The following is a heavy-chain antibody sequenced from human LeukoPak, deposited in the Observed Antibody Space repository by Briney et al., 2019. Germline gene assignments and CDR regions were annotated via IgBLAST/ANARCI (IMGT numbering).Heavy chain of an antibody. CDR3: AKSNGYGLIDI. D-gene: IGHD3-10*01. J-gene: IGHJ3*02. Sequence: SETLSLTCAVYGGSFSGYYWSWIRQPPGKGLEWIGEINHRGSTKYNPSLKSRVTISVDTSKNQFSLKLSSVTAADTDIYYCAKSNGYGLIDIWGQGTMVTVSS. CDR1: GGSFSGYY. CDR2: INHRGST. V-gene: IGHV4-34*01.